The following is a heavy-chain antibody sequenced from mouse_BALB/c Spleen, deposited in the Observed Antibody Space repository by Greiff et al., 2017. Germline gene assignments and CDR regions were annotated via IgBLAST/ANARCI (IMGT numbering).Heavy chain of an antibody. CDR1: GYTFTNYW. CDR2: IYPGGGYT. CDR3: ARGDDGYYLAY. Sequence: QVQLQQSGAELVRPGTSVKISCKASGYTFTNYWLGWVKQRPGHGLEWIGDIYPGGGYTNYNEKFKGKATLTSDKSSSTAYMELSSLTSEDSAVYYCARGDDGYYLAYWGQGTLVTVSA. J-gene: IGHJ3*01. V-gene: IGHV1-63*01. D-gene: IGHD2-3*01.